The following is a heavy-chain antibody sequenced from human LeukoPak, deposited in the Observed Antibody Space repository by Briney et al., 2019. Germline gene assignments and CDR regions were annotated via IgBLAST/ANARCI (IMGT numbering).Heavy chain of an antibody. CDR1: GFTFSTYA. V-gene: IGHV3-64*04. D-gene: IGHD6-19*01. J-gene: IGHJ4*02. Sequence: GGSLRLSCSASGFTFSTYALHWVRQAPGKGLQYVSAIGTNGISTYYADSVEGRFTISRDNAKNTLYLQMNSLRAEDTAVYYCARLRGWFDYWGQGTLVTVSS. CDR3: ARLRGWFDY. CDR2: IGTNGIST.